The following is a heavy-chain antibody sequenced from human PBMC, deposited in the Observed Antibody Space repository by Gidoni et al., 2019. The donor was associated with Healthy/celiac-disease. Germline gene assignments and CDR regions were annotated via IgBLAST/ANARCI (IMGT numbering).Heavy chain of an antibody. Sequence: EVQLVESGGGLVKPGGSLRLSCAASGFTFSSYSMNWVRQAPGKGLEWVSSISSSSSYIYYADSVKGRFTISRDNAKNSLYLQMNSLRAEDTAVYYCARDSNGWYMGRFEYWGQGTLVTVSS. CDR2: ISSSSSYI. J-gene: IGHJ4*02. CDR1: GFTFSSYS. CDR3: ARDSNGWYMGRFEY. D-gene: IGHD6-19*01. V-gene: IGHV3-21*01.